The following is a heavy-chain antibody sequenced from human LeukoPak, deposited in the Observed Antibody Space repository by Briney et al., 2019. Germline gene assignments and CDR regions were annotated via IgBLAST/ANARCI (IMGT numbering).Heavy chain of an antibody. J-gene: IGHJ4*02. V-gene: IGHV3-30*18. CDR1: GFTFSSYG. CDR2: ITYDGSNT. D-gene: IGHD3-10*01. Sequence: PGRSLRLSCAASGFTFSSYGMHWVRQAPGKGLEWAATITYDGSNTYYADSVKGRFTISRDNSKHTLYLQMNSLRTEDTAVYYCAKGHGSGSLPDPFDYWGQGTLVTVSS. CDR3: AKGHGSGSLPDPFDY.